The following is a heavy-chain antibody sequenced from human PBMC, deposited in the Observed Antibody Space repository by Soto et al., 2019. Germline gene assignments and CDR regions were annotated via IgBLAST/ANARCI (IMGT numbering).Heavy chain of an antibody. CDR3: ASDRMATYSAFWSGYYTRHQYYGMDF. J-gene: IGHJ6*02. D-gene: IGHD3-3*01. CDR1: GFTFSSYS. Sequence: GGSLRLSCAASGFTFSSYSMNWVRQAPGKGLEWVSSISSSSSYIYYADLVKGRFTISRDKAKNSLYLQMNSLRAEDTAVYYCASDRMATYSAFWSGYYTRHQYYGMDFWGQGTTVTVSS. V-gene: IGHV3-21*01. CDR2: ISSSSSYI.